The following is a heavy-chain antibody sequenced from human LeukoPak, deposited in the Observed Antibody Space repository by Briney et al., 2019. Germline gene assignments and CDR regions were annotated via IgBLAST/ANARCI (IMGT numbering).Heavy chain of an antibody. CDR2: INPSGGST. V-gene: IGHV1-46*01. CDR1: GYTFTSYY. J-gene: IGHJ3*02. CDR3: ASGRAWDAFDI. Sequence: GASVKVSCKAPGYTFTSYYMHWVRQAPGQGLEWMGIINPSGGSTSYAQKFQGRVTMTRDTSTSTVYMELSSLRSEDTAVYYCASGRAWDAFDIWGQGAMVTVSS. D-gene: IGHD2-15*01.